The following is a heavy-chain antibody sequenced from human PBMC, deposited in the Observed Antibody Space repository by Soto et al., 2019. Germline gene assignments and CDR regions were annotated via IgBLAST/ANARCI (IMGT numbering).Heavy chain of an antibody. CDR3: ETVATHSYNWVDP. CDR2: INADGTTT. D-gene: IGHD3-3*02. CDR1: GFTFSTYW. Sequence: EVHLVESGGGLVQPGGSLRLSCAASGFTFSTYWMHWVRQAPGKGLVWVSRINADGTTTTYADSVKGRFTISRDNAKNTLYLQMNSLRAEDTAVYFCETVATHSYNWVDPWGQGTLVTISS. V-gene: IGHV3-74*01. J-gene: IGHJ5*02.